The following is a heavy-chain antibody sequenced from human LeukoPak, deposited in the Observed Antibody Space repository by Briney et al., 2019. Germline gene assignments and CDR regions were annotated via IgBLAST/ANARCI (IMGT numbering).Heavy chain of an antibody. Sequence: GGSLRLSCAASGFTFSSYSMNWVRQAPGKGLEWVSSISSSSSYIYYADSVKGRFTISGDNAKNSLYLQMNSLRAEDTAVYYCARDATYDYVWGSYRYHDAFDIWGQGTMVTVSS. CDR2: ISSSSSYI. CDR3: ARDATYDYVWGSYRYHDAFDI. V-gene: IGHV3-21*01. J-gene: IGHJ3*02. D-gene: IGHD3-16*02. CDR1: GFTFSSYS.